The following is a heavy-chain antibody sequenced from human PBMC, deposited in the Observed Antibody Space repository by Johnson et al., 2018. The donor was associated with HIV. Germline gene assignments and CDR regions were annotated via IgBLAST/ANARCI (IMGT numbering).Heavy chain of an antibody. V-gene: IGHV3-20*04. CDR1: GFTFDDYG. D-gene: IGHD3-22*01. Sequence: VQLVESGGGVVRPGGSLRLSCAASGFTFDDYGMSWVRQAPGKGLEWVSGINWNGGSTGYADSVKGRFTISRDNAKNSLYLQMNSLRAEDTALYYCERVSHYHYDYDSSGYYCDAFDIWGQGTMVTGSS. J-gene: IGHJ3*02. CDR3: ERVSHYHYDYDSSGYYCDAFDI. CDR2: INWNGGST.